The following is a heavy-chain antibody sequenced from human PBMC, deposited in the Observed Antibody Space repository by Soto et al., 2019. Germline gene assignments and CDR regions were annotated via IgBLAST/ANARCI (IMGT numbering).Heavy chain of an antibody. V-gene: IGHV3-33*01. CDR2: IWYDGSNK. Sequence: QVQLVESGGGVVQPGRSLRLSCAASGFTISSYGMHWVRQAPGKGLEWVAVIWYDGSNKYYADSVKGRFTISRDNSKNTLYLQMNSLRAEDTAVYYCARKGAFYGSGSYPNYYYGMDVWGQGTTVTVSS. D-gene: IGHD3-10*01. J-gene: IGHJ6*02. CDR3: ARKGAFYGSGSYPNYYYGMDV. CDR1: GFTISSYG.